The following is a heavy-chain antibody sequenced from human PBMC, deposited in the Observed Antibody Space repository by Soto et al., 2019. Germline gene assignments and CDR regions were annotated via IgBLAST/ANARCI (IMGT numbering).Heavy chain of an antibody. CDR1: GGSISSSSYY. D-gene: IGHD6-13*01. Sequence: LXLTCTVSGGSISSSSYYWGWIHQPPGKGLEWIGSIYYSGSTYYNPSLKSRVTISVDTSKNQFSLKLSSVTAADTAVYYCASRYSSSWLDYYGMDVWGQGTTVTVSS. CDR2: IYYSGST. V-gene: IGHV4-39*01. J-gene: IGHJ6*02. CDR3: ASRYSSSWLDYYGMDV.